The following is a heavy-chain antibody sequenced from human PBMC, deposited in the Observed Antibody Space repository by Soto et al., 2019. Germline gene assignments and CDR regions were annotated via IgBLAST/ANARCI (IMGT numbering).Heavy chain of an antibody. V-gene: IGHV1-18*01. D-gene: IGHD6-13*01. CDR2: ISAYNGNT. CDR1: GYTFTSYG. J-gene: IGHJ5*02. Sequence: ASVKVSCKASGYTFTSYGISWVRQAPGQGLEWMGWISAYNGNTNYAQKLQGRVTMTTDTSTSTAYMELRSLRSDDTAVYYCGRRVAAAPRDWVPASGQRTLVTVSS. CDR3: GRRVAAAPRDWVPA.